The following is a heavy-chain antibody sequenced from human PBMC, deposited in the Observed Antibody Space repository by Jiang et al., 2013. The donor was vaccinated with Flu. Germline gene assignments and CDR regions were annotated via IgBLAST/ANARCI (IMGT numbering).Heavy chain of an antibody. Sequence: PPGKGLEWIGEINHSGSTNYNPSLKSRVTISVDTSKNQFSLKLSSVTAADTAVYYCARHIDFYYDSSEFDYWGQGTLVTVSS. CDR3: ARHIDFYYDSSEFDY. J-gene: IGHJ4*02. CDR2: INHSGST. D-gene: IGHD3-22*01. V-gene: IGHV4-34*01.